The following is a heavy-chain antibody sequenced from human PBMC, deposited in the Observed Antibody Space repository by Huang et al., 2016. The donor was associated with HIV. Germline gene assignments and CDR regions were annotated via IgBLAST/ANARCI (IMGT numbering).Heavy chain of an antibody. V-gene: IGHV4-59*11. CDR3: ARYDVLTGANYYMDV. J-gene: IGHJ6*03. CDR2: SYYSGRP. Sequence: QVQLQESGPGLVKPSGTLSLTCSVSGDSISGQYWGWIRQPTGKGREWIGTSYYSGRPSYSTYLNDRVTSADNTSKNQFSQKRNTVTTTDKTVYYCARYDVLTGANYYMDVWGIEITVIVSS. CDR1: GDSISGQY. D-gene: IGHD3-9*01.